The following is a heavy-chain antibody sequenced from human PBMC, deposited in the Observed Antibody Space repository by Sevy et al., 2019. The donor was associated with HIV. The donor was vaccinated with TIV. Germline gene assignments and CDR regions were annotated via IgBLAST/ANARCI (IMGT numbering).Heavy chain of an antibody. CDR2: INAGNGNT. CDR1: GYTFTSYA. V-gene: IGHV1-3*01. Sequence: ASVKVSCKASGYTFTSYAMHWVRQAPGQRLEWMGWINAGNGNTKYSQKFQGRVTINRDTSASTAYMELSSLRSEDTAVYYCARGYCSSTSCYWNDYWGQGTLVTVSS. D-gene: IGHD2-2*01. J-gene: IGHJ4*02. CDR3: ARGYCSSTSCYWNDY.